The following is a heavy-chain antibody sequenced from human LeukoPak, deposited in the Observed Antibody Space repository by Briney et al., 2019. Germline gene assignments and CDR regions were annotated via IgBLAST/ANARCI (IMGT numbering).Heavy chain of an antibody. V-gene: IGHV4-4*02. J-gene: IGHJ4*02. Sequence: SETLSLTCAVSGGSISSSNWWSWVRQPPGKGLEWIGEIYHSGSTNYNPSLKSRVTISVDTSKNQFSLKLSSVTAADTAVYYCAKTYSGNYQLFDYWGQGTLVTVSS. CDR1: GGSISSSNW. CDR2: IYHSGST. D-gene: IGHD1-26*01. CDR3: AKTYSGNYQLFDY.